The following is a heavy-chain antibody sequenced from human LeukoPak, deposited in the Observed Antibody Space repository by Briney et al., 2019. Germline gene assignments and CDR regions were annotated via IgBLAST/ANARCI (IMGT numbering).Heavy chain of an antibody. CDR1: GFTLSSAW. J-gene: IGHJ4*02. D-gene: IGHD3-10*01. CDR2: IKSRSDGETA. Sequence: GGSLRLSCVASGFTLSSAWMSWVRQAPGKGLEWVSRIKSRSDGETADFAAPVKGRFTISRDDSKTTLYLQMHSLNTEDTAVYYCTTDLGITLIRGVIVSWGQGTLVTVSS. V-gene: IGHV3-15*01. CDR3: TTDLGITLIRGVIVS.